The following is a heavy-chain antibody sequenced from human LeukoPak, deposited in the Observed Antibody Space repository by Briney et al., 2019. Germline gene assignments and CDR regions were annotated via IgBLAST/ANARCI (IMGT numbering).Heavy chain of an antibody. Sequence: GGSLRLSCAASEFTFSSYWMTWVRQAPGKGLEWVANIKEDGSEKYYVDSVKGRFTISRENAKNSLYLQMNSLRAEDTAVYYCARDEIVATTKANYYYYMDVWGKGTTVTISS. CDR3: ARDEIVATTKANYYYYMDV. CDR2: IKEDGSEK. J-gene: IGHJ6*03. CDR1: EFTFSSYW. V-gene: IGHV3-7*01. D-gene: IGHD5-12*01.